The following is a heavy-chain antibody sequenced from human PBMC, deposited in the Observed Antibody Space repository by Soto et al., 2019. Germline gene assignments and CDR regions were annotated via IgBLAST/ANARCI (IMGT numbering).Heavy chain of an antibody. D-gene: IGHD2-15*01. Sequence: PSETLSLTCAVYGGSFSGYYWSWIRQPPGKGLEWIGEINHSGSTNYNPSLKSRVTISVDTSKNQFSLKLSSVTAADTAVYYCARIRKATGHCSGGSCRTYYYYGMDVCGQGTTVTVSS. CDR3: ARIRKATGHCSGGSCRTYYYYGMDV. J-gene: IGHJ6*02. CDR2: INHSGST. CDR1: GGSFSGYY. V-gene: IGHV4-34*01.